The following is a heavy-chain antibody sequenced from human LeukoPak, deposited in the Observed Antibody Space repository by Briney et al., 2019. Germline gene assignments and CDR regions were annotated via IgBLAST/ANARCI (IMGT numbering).Heavy chain of an antibody. V-gene: IGHV1-24*01. CDR1: GYILTELS. CDR2: FDPQYGEG. J-gene: IGHJ4*02. D-gene: IGHD3-10*01. CDR3: ATGAYTSGSFYFGDIFN. Sequence: GASVKVSCKVSGYILTELSVHWVRQAPGKGLEWMGGFDPQYGEGVYAQKFLGRVTMTEDTSTDTPYMELRRLSSDDTAVYYCATGAYTSGSFYFGDIFNWGQGTLVTVSS.